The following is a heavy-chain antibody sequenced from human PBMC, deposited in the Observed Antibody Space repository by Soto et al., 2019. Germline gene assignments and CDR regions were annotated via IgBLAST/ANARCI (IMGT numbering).Heavy chain of an antibody. J-gene: IGHJ6*01. V-gene: IGHV4-59*01. D-gene: IGHD3-16*01. CDR2: VYNRGRP. Sequence: QVQLQESGPGLVKPSETLVLTCTVSGGSIGSYYWNWIRQTPEKGLEWIGYVYNRGRPTYNPSFGSRATISVDTSKNQGSLIRTSVTGADTAADYCTRDGAMVFLGKGTAVTVSS. CDR3: TRDGAMVF. CDR1: GGSIGSYY.